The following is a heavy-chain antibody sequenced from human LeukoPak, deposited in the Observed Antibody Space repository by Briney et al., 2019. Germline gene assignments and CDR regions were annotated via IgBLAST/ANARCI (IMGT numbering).Heavy chain of an antibody. CDR1: GYTFTSYG. CDR3: ARVAESSGWYRGVY. V-gene: IGHV1-18*01. J-gene: IGHJ4*02. D-gene: IGHD6-19*01. CDR2: ISAYNGNT. Sequence: ASVKVSCKASGYTFTSYGISWVRQAPGQGLEWMGWISAYNGNTNNAQKLQGRVTMTPDTSTSTAYMELRSLRSDDTAVYYCARVAESSGWYRGVYWGQGTLVTVSS.